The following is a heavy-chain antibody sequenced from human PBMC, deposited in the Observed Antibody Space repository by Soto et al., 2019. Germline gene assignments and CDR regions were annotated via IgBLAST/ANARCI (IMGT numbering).Heavy chain of an antibody. CDR2: IIPIFGTA. CDR1: GGTFSRHA. D-gene: IGHD6-6*01. V-gene: IGHV1-69*01. Sequence: QVQLVQSGAEVRKPGSSVKVSCKASGGTFSRHAISWVRQAPGQGLEWMGGIIPIFGTANHAQKFQGRVTIIADESTSTAYMELSSLRSEDTAVYYCAREGRVAALIDYWGQGTLVTVSS. CDR3: AREGRVAALIDY. J-gene: IGHJ4*02.